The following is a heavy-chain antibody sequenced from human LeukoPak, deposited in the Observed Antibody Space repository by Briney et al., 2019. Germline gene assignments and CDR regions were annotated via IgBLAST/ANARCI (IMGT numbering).Heavy chain of an antibody. D-gene: IGHD2-15*01. J-gene: IGHJ5*02. Sequence: GGSLRLSCAASGFTFSSHAMSWVRQAPGKGLEWASYISSSGSTIYYADSVKGRFTISRDNAKNSLYLQMNSLRAEDTAVYYCASFDAAATGYPNWFDPWGQGTLVTVSS. V-gene: IGHV3-48*04. CDR3: ASFDAAATGYPNWFDP. CDR1: GFTFSSHA. CDR2: ISSSGSTI.